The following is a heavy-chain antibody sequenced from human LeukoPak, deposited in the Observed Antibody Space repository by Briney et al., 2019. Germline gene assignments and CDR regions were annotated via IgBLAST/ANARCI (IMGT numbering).Heavy chain of an antibody. CDR1: GYTFTGYY. CDR3: ARVSRRMQLAIFDY. D-gene: IGHD6-6*01. CDR2: INPNSGGT. J-gene: IGHJ4*02. Sequence: GASVKVSCKASGYTFTGYYMHWVRQAPGQGLEWMGWINPNSGGTNYAQKFQGRDTMTRDTSISTAYMELSRLRSDDTAVYYCARVSRRMQLAIFDYWGQGTLVTVSS. V-gene: IGHV1-2*02.